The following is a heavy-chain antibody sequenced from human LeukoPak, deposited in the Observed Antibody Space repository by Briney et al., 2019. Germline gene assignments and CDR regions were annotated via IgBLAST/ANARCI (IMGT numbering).Heavy chain of an antibody. J-gene: IGHJ4*02. CDR1: GGSISTYY. CDR3: ARRKAKTPNYFDY. Sequence: SETLSLTCTVSGGSISTYYWIWIRQAPGKGLEWIGYIYYSGSTNYNPSLKSRVTISLDTSKNQCSLKLTSVTAADTAMYYCARRKAKTPNYFDYWGQGALVTVSS. CDR2: IYYSGST. V-gene: IGHV4-59*08.